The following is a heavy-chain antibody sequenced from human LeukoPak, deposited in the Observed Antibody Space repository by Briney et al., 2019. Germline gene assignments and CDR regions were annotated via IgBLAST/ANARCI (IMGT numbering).Heavy chain of an antibody. J-gene: IGHJ2*01. CDR1: GYTFTSYG. CDR2: ISAYNGNT. D-gene: IGHD3-22*01. CDR3: ARDSWPHSSGYYNWYFDL. V-gene: IGHV1-18*01. Sequence: ASVKVSCKASGYTFTSYGISWVRQAPGQGLEWMGWISAYNGNTNYAQKLQGRVTMTTDTSTSTAYMELRSLRSEDTAVYYCARDSWPHSSGYYNWYFDLWGRGTLVTVSS.